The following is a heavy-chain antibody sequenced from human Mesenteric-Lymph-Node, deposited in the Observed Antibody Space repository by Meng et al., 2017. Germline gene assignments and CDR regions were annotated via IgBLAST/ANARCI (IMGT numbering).Heavy chain of an antibody. CDR3: ARGFGGASGL. D-gene: IGHD2-21*01. J-gene: IGHJ4*02. V-gene: IGHV3-7*01. Sequence: GESLKISCAASGFTFSSLWMSWVRQTPGKGLEWVANIKQGGSEQYYVDSVQGRFTISRDDAKNSLFLQMNSLRAEDTAVYYCARGFGGASGLWGQGTLVTVSS. CDR2: IKQGGSEQ. CDR1: GFTFSSLW.